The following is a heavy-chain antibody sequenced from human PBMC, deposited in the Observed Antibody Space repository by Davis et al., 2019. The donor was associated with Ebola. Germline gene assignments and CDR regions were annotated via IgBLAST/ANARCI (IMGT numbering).Heavy chain of an antibody. CDR2: ISTYNGNT. D-gene: IGHD6-13*01. V-gene: IGHV1-18*04. CDR3: ARMAAAGTKLDV. J-gene: IGHJ6*02. CDR1: GYIFTSYG. Sequence: AASVKVSCKASGYIFTSYGIGWVRQAPRQGLEWMGWISTYNGNTNFAQTLQGRVTMTTDTSTSSAYMELRSLRSDDTAVYYCARMAAAGTKLDVWGQGTTVTASS.